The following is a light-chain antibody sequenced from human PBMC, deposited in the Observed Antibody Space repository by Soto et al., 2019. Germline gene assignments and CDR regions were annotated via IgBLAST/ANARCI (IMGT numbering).Light chain of an antibody. CDR1: ESVSSN. CDR3: QQRSTWPT. CDR2: DAS. V-gene: IGKV3-11*01. Sequence: VMRQSLVTPSVYQEERATLSCRASESVSSNLSWYQQRPGQAPRLVIYDASVRATGTPARFSGSGSGTAFTLTISILEPEDFALYYCQQRSTWPTFGQGTRLDIK. J-gene: IGKJ5*01.